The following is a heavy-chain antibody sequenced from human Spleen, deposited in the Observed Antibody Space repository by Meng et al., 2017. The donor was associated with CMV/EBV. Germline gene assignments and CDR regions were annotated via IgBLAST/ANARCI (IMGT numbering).Heavy chain of an antibody. CDR3: AGFGVAITNGLDV. Sequence: GGSLRLSCAASGFTVSSNYMSWVRQAPGKRLEWVSVIYSGGSIYYSDSVKGRFTISRDNAKNSLYLQVNSLRVEDTAVYYCAGFGVAITNGLDVWGQGTTVTVSS. CDR2: IYSGGSI. CDR1: GFTVSSNY. D-gene: IGHD3-3*01. J-gene: IGHJ6*02. V-gene: IGHV3-66*01.